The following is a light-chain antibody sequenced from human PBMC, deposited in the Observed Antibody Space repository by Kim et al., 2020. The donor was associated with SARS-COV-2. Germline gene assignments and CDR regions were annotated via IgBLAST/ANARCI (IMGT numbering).Light chain of an antibody. J-gene: IGLJ1*01. Sequence: SYELTHPPSVSVAPGKTARITCGGNNIGSKSVHWYQQKPGQAPVLVIYYDSDRPSGIPERFSGSNSGNTATLTISRVEAGDEADYYCQVWDSSSDPLYVFGTGTKVTVL. CDR1: NIGSKS. V-gene: IGLV3-21*04. CDR3: QVWDSSSDPLYV. CDR2: YDS.